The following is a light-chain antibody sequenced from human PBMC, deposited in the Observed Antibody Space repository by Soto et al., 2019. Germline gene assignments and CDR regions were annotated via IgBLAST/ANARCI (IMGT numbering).Light chain of an antibody. J-gene: IGKJ4*01. CDR3: QQYHTYSPVT. V-gene: IGKV1-5*03. CDR1: QSINGW. CDR2: TAS. Sequence: DIQMTQSPSTLSASVGDRVTITCRASQSINGWLAWYQQKPGKAPKLLINTASDLESGVPSRFSGSGSGTEFTLTISRVQPDDFATYYCQQYHTYSPVTFGGGTKVEVK.